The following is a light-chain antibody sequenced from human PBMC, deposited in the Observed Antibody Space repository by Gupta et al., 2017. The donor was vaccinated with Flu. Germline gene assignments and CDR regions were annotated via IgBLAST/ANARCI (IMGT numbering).Light chain of an antibody. V-gene: IGKV2-30*02. CDR2: RVS. Sequence: DVVLTQSPLALPVTLGQPASISCRSSQSLVHRNGNIYLTWFQQRPGQSPRRLIYRVSNRDSGVPDRFSGSGSGTDCTLKISRVEAEDVGVYYCMQGTYWPTFGQGTKVEIK. CDR3: MQGTYWPT. J-gene: IGKJ1*01. CDR1: QSLVHRNGNIY.